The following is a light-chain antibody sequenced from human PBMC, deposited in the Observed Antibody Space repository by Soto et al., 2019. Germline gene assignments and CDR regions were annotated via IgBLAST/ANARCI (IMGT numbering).Light chain of an antibody. CDR3: SSYVGNNNLL. CDR1: DSDVGTYDF. V-gene: IGLV2-8*01. Sequence: QSVLAQPPSASGSPGQSVTITCTGADSDVGTYDFVSWYQHQPGKAPKFLIYEVSKRPFGVPDRFSGSKSGNTASLTVSGLQAEDEADYYGSSYVGNNNLLFGGGTKLTVL. CDR2: EVS. J-gene: IGLJ3*02.